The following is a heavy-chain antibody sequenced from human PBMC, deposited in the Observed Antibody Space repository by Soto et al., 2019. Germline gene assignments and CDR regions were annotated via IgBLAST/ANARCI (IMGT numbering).Heavy chain of an antibody. CDR3: VRRAQYFDGTGFHAFDI. V-gene: IGHV3-23*01. CDR1: GYNFNKYD. J-gene: IGHJ3*02. CDR2: ISSGGDNT. Sequence: EVQLLESGGGLRQPGGSLRLSCVASGYNFNKYDVSWVRQAPGKGLEWVSAISSGGDNTHYADSVKGRFTITRDNSKNMVYLEMNSLTVEDTAVYYCVRRAQYFDGTGFHAFDIWGQGTRVTVSS. D-gene: IGHD3-22*01.